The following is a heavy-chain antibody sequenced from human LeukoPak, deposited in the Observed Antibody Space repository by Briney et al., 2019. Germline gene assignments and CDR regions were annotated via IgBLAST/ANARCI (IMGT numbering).Heavy chain of an antibody. J-gene: IGHJ6*03. CDR3: ARRAGGQTYYYYYYMDV. Sequence: ASVKVSCKAPGYTFTSYDINWVRQATGQGLEWMGWMNPNSGNTGYAQKFQGRVTMTRNTSISTAYMELSSLRSEDTAVYYCARRAGGQTYYYYYYMDVWGKGTTVTVSS. V-gene: IGHV1-8*01. CDR2: MNPNSGNT. CDR1: GYTFTSYD.